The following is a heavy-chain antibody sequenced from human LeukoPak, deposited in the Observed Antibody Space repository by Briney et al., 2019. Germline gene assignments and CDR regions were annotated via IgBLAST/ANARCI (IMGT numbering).Heavy chain of an antibody. CDR2: IYHSGSA. V-gene: IGHV4-39*01. Sequence: SETLSLTCTVSGDSISGSSYYWGWMRQSPGEGLAWIGSIYHSGSAHYNPSLKSRVTITVDTSKNQFSLRLSSVTAADTAVYYCARGRRDRCCSSTSCSGMDYWGQGTLVTVSS. CDR1: GDSISGSSYY. J-gene: IGHJ4*02. CDR3: ARGRRDRCCSSTSCSGMDY. D-gene: IGHD2-2*01.